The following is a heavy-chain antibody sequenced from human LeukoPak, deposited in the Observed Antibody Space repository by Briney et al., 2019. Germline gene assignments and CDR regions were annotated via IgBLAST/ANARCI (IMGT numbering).Heavy chain of an antibody. CDR1: GFTFSSYG. J-gene: IGHJ3*02. V-gene: IGHV3-30*02. D-gene: IGHD3-22*01. Sequence: SGGSLRLSCAASGFTFSSYGMHWVRQAPGKGLEWVAFIRYDGSNKYYADSVKGRFTISRDNSKNTLYLQMNSLRAEDTAVYYCAKSQGITMIVVVLSDAFDIWGQGTMVTVSS. CDR2: IRYDGSNK. CDR3: AKSQGITMIVVVLSDAFDI.